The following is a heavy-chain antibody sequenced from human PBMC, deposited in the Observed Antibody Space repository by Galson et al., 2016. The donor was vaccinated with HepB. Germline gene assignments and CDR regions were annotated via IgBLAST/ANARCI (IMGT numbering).Heavy chain of an antibody. J-gene: IGHJ6*02. Sequence: SLRLSCAASGFTFRNYGMHWVRQAPGKGLEWVAVISNDGGKKDYADSVKGRLTISRDNSNNTLYMEMKSLRAEDTAVYFCAKDHREYYDFCSGYSHYGMDVVGQGTTVIVSS. CDR2: ISNDGGKK. V-gene: IGHV3-30*18. CDR1: GFTFRNYG. CDR3: AKDHREYYDFCSGYSHYGMDV. D-gene: IGHD3-3*01.